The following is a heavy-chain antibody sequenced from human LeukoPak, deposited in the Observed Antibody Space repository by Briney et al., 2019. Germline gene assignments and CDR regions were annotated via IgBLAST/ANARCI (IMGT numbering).Heavy chain of an antibody. CDR1: GFTFSTYA. Sequence: GGSLRLSCAASGFTFSTYAMSWVRQAPGKGLEWVSTISGSGLNTFYADSVKGRLTISRVDSKNSVYLQMNSLRAEDTAIYYCARRGNDYGFVDFWGQGTLVTVSS. V-gene: IGHV3-23*01. D-gene: IGHD5-18*01. CDR2: ISGSGLNT. CDR3: ARRGNDYGFVDF. J-gene: IGHJ4*02.